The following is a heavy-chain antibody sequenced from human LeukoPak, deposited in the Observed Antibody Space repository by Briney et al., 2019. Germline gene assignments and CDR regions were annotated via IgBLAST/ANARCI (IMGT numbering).Heavy chain of an antibody. Sequence: GGSLRLSCAASGFTFCSYAMHWVRQAPGKGLEGVAVISYDGTNKYYADSVKGRFTISRDNSKNTLYLEMNSLRAEDTAVYYCAKDFFRGAANDYWGQGTLVTVSS. CDR1: GFTFCSYA. D-gene: IGHD3-10*01. CDR3: AKDFFRGAANDY. V-gene: IGHV3-30*18. CDR2: ISYDGTNK. J-gene: IGHJ4*02.